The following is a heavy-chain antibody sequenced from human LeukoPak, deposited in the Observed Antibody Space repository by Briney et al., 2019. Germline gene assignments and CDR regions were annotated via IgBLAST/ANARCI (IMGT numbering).Heavy chain of an antibody. D-gene: IGHD2-21*02. J-gene: IGHJ2*01. CDR3: ARGRKVVVTALRYFDL. Sequence: SETLSLTCAVYGGSLSGYYWSWIRQPPGKGLEWIGEINHSGSTNYNPSLKSRVTISVDTSKNQFSLKLSSVTAADTAVYYCARGRKVVVTALRYFDLWGRGTLVTVSS. CDR2: INHSGST. CDR1: GGSLSGYY. V-gene: IGHV4-34*01.